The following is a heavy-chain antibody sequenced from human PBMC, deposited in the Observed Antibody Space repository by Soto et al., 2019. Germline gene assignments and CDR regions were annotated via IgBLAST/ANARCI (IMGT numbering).Heavy chain of an antibody. D-gene: IGHD2-8*02. CDR1: GYTFSDFA. CDR3: ARAYCSDITCSIGNY. CDR2: INAGNGDT. Sequence: ASVQVSCKASGYTFSDFAIHWVRQAPAQRLEWMGLINAGNGDTRFSQKFQDRVSITRDTSATTAYMELFSLEFEDTAVYYCARAYCSDITCSIGNYWGQGALVTVSS. V-gene: IGHV1-3*01. J-gene: IGHJ4*02.